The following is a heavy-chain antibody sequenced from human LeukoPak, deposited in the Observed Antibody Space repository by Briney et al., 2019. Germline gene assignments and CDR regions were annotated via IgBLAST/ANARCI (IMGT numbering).Heavy chain of an antibody. Sequence: GGSLRLSCAAPGFTFSSYAMSWVRQAPGKGLEWVSAISGSGGSTYYADSAKGRFTISRDNSKNTLYLQMNSLRAEDTAVYHCAKILGCKYVGYDAVGIWGQGTMVTVSS. J-gene: IGHJ3*02. CDR2: ISGSGGST. CDR1: GFTFSSYA. CDR3: AKILGCKYVGYDAVGI. D-gene: IGHD1-26*01. V-gene: IGHV3-23*01.